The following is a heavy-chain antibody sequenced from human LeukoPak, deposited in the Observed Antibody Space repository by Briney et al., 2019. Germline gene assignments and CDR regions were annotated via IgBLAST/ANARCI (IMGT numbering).Heavy chain of an antibody. CDR3: ARVGSGWYDFDY. V-gene: IGHV3-23*01. J-gene: IGHJ4*02. Sequence: GGSLRLSCAASGFTFSSYAMYWVRQAPGKGLEWVSAISGSGGSVYYADSVKGRFTISRDNSKSTLYLQMNSLRAEDTAVYYCARVGSGWYDFDYWGQGTLVTVSS. CDR1: GFTFSSYA. CDR2: ISGSGGSV. D-gene: IGHD6-19*01.